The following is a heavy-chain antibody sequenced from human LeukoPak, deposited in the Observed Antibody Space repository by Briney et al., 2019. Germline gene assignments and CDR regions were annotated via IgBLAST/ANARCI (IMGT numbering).Heavy chain of an antibody. CDR3: AKGGRGSSSWYGATFDY. Sequence: GRSLRLSCAASAFTFSHYGMHWVRQAPGKGLEWVSAISGSGGSTYYADSVKGRFTISRDNSKNTLYLQMNSLRAEDTAVYYCAKGGRGSSSWYGATFDYWGQGTLVTVSS. CDR2: ISGSGGST. CDR1: AFTFSHYG. V-gene: IGHV3-23*01. D-gene: IGHD6-13*01. J-gene: IGHJ4*02.